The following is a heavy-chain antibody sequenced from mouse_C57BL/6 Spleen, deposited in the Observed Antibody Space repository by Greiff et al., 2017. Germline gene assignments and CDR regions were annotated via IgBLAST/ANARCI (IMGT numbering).Heavy chain of an antibody. CDR1: GYTFTSYW. CDR2: IDPSDSYT. Sequence: QVQLQQPGAELVMPGASVKLSCKASGYTFTSYWLHWVQQRPGQGLEWIGEIDPSDSYTNYNQKFKGQSTLTVDKSSSTAYMQLSSLTSEDSAVYYCARGYYYGSSPFYYAMDYWGQGTSVTVSS. J-gene: IGHJ4*01. V-gene: IGHV1-69*01. CDR3: ARGYYYGSSPFYYAMDY. D-gene: IGHD1-1*01.